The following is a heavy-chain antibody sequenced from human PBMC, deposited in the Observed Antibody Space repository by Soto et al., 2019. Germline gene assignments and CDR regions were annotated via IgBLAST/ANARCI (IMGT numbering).Heavy chain of an antibody. CDR1: GGSLSGYY. CDR3: ARGQEGVVATH. Sequence: QVQLQQWGAGLLKPSETLSLNCAVTGGSLSGYYWSWIRQPPGKGLEWIGEVKDGGHTNYSPSLRGXXTXSXXTPNNQVSLRLTSVTAADTGVYYCARGQEGVVATHWDQGSLVTVSS. CDR2: VKDGGHT. V-gene: IGHV4-34*01. J-gene: IGHJ4*02. D-gene: IGHD5-12*01.